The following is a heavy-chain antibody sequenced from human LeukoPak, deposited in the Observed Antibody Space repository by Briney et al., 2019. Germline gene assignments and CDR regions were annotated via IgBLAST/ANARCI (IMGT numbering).Heavy chain of an antibody. J-gene: IGHJ4*02. Sequence: PSETLSLTCSVSGGSISSYYWSWIRQPPGRGLEWLGYIYYSGRTSYNPSLKSRVTISVDTSKNQFSLRLSSVTAADTAVYYCARVVTYYDILTGYYSAGMGDYWGQGTLVTVSS. CDR3: ARVVTYYDILTGYYSAGMGDY. CDR2: IYYSGRT. V-gene: IGHV4-59*01. CDR1: GGSISSYY. D-gene: IGHD3-9*01.